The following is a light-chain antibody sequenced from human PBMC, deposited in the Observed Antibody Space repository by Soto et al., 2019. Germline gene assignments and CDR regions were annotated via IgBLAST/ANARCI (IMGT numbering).Light chain of an antibody. J-gene: IGKJ1*01. Sequence: DVPMSVSPSTRSASLGDRVPITCRASQSISTWLAWYQQKPGKAPKLLIYDASSLHSGVPSRFSGSGSGTDFTLTISSLRPEDFATYYCQQCYYTPMTFGQGTKVDI. CDR3: QQCYYTPMT. CDR2: DAS. CDR1: QSISTW. V-gene: IGKV1-5*01.